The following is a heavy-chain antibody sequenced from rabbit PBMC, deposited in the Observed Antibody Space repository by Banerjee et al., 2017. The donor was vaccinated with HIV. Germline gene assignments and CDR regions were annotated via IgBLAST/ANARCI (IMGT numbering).Heavy chain of an antibody. CDR3: ARDPVNDDGYAPDL. J-gene: IGHJ4*01. CDR2: IYAGKGST. V-gene: IGHV1S7*01. Sequence: QLKETGGGLVQPGGSLTLSCKASGFDFSSYYMSWVRQAPGKGLEWIGIIYAGKGSTDYASWVNGRFTISSDNAQNTVDLQMNSLTAADTATYFCARDPVNDDGYAPDLWGQGTLVTVS. CDR1: GFDFSSYY. D-gene: IGHD6-1*01.